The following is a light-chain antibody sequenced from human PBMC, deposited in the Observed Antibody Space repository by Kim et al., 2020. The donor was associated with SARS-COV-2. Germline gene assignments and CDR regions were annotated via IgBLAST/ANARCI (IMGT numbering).Light chain of an antibody. CDR2: SAS. V-gene: IGKV1-9*01. Sequence: SASVGERVTVACRASQDINSYFAWFRQKPGKAPTLLIYSASTLQSGVPSKFSGSASGTAFTLTISSRQPEDLATYYCQLLQTYPATFGQGTKLEI. CDR3: QLLQTYPAT. CDR1: QDINSY. J-gene: IGKJ2*01.